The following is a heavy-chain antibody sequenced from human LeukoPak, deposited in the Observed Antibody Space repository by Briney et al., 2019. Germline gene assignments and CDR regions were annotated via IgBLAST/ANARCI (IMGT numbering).Heavy chain of an antibody. CDR3: ARSQNYYGSGDY. Sequence: SETLSLTCTVSGGSVSNGNYYWSWLRQPPGKALEWIGYIYYSGSANYNPSLEGRVTISVDTSKNQFSVKLSSVTAADTAVYYCARSQNYYGSGDYWSQGTLVTVPS. D-gene: IGHD3-10*01. V-gene: IGHV4-61*01. CDR2: IYYSGSA. J-gene: IGHJ4*02. CDR1: GGSVSNGNYY.